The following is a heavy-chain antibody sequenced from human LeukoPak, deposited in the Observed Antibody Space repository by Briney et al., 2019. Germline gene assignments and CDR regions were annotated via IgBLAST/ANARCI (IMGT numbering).Heavy chain of an antibody. J-gene: IGHJ4*02. V-gene: IGHV3-30*03. CDR3: ARVLRFLEWFDY. CDR2: ISYDGSNK. CDR1: GFTFSSYG. Sequence: GGSLRLSCAASGFTFSSYGMHWVRQAPGKGLEWVAVISYDGSNKYYADSVKGRFTISRDNAKNSLYLQMNSLRAEDTAVYYCARVLRFLEWFDYWGQGTLVTVSS. D-gene: IGHD3-3*01.